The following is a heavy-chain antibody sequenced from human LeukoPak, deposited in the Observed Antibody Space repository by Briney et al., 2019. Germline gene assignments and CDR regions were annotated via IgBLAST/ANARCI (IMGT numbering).Heavy chain of an antibody. CDR2: INTNGGSK. J-gene: IGHJ5*02. D-gene: IGHD3-16*02. V-gene: IGHV3-23*05. CDR3: VRGDYAYVGGTYRYWFDP. Sequence: PGGSLRLSCAASGFTFDDYAMNWVRQAPGKGLEWVSSINTNGGSKYYADSVKGRYVVSRDNFKDTLSLEMSNLRDEDTAVYYCVRGDYAYVGGTYRYWFDPWGQGTLVIVSS. CDR1: GFTFDDYA.